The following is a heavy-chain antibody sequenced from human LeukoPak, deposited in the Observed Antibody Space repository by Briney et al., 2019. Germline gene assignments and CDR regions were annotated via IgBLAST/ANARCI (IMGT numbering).Heavy chain of an antibody. CDR3: ARVRDAYYYYMDV. Sequence: PGGSLRLSCAASGFTFSSYSMNWVRQAPGERLEWVSYISSSSSTIYYADSVKGRFTISRDNAKNSLYLQMNSLRAEDTAVYYCARVRDAYYYYMDVWGKGTTVTVSS. V-gene: IGHV3-48*01. CDR1: GFTFSSYS. J-gene: IGHJ6*03. CDR2: ISSSSSTI.